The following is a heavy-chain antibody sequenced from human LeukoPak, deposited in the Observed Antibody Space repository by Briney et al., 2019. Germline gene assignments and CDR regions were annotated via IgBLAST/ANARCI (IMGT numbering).Heavy chain of an antibody. CDR1: GFTFSSYS. V-gene: IGHV3-48*04. CDR2: IIDSGTKR. Sequence: GGSLRLSCAASGFTFSSYSMNWVRQAPGRGLEWVSYIIDSGTKRYYTDSVKGRFTIYRDNAKKSLYLQMNSLRAEDTAVYYCARAKFDISRYYYRGFDIWGQGTMVTVSS. CDR3: ARAKFDISRYYYRGFDI. D-gene: IGHD3-22*01. J-gene: IGHJ3*02.